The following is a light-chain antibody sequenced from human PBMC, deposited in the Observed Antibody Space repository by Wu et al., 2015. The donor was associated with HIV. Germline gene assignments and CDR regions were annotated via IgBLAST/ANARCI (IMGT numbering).Light chain of an antibody. Sequence: EIVLTQSPATLSLSPGERATLSCRASQSVSRYLAWYQQKPGQAPRLLIYDASNRATGIPARFSGSGSGTDYTLTISSLEPEDFAVYYCQQRSKWPLTFGGGTKVEIK. CDR1: QSVSRY. V-gene: IGKV3-11*01. CDR2: DAS. CDR3: QQRSKWPLT. J-gene: IGKJ4*01.